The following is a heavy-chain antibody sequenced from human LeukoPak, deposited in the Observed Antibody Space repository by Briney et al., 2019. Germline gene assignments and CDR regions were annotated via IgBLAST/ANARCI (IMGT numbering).Heavy chain of an antibody. D-gene: IGHD5-12*01. V-gene: IGHV1-69*13. CDR2: IVPMFGTD. J-gene: IGHJ5*02. CDR3: ARLKTPSWLRHNKKYNWFDP. CDR1: GATFGSHS. Sequence: SVKVSCKASGATFGSHSISWVRQAPGQGLEWMGGIVPMFGTDVYAQRFQGRVTVTADESTTTAYMELISLTSEDTAMYYCARLKTPSWLRHNKKYNWFDPWGQGTLVTVSS.